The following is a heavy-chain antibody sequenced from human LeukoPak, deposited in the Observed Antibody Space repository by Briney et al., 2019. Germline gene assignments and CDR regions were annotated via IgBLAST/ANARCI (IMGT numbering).Heavy chain of an antibody. Sequence: PSETLSLTCAVYGGSFSDYYWSWIRQPPGKGLEWIGEINHSGRINYNPSLKSRVTISVDTSKNQFSLKLNSVTAADTAVYYCARGRYSGYDHFDYWGQGTLVTVSS. J-gene: IGHJ4*02. CDR2: INHSGRI. V-gene: IGHV4-34*01. D-gene: IGHD5-12*01. CDR1: GGSFSDYY. CDR3: ARGRYSGYDHFDY.